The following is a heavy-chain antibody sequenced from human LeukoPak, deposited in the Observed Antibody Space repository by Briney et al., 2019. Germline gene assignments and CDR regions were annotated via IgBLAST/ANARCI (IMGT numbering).Heavy chain of an antibody. V-gene: IGHV3-23*01. CDR3: AKLYYDYVWGSYRYYFFDS. J-gene: IGHJ4*02. CDR1: GLSFSSYA. CDR2: ISGNGGKT. Sequence: GGSLRLSCEGSGLSFSSYAMSWVPQAPGKGLEWVSGISGNGGKTYYADSVKGRLTISRDNSKNTLYLQMNSLRVDDTAAYYCAKLYYDYVWGSYRYYFFDSWGQGTLVTVSS. D-gene: IGHD3-16*02.